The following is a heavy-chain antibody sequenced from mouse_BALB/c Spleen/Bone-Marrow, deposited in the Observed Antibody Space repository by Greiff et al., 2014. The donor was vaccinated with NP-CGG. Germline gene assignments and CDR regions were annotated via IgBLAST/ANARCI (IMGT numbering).Heavy chain of an antibody. CDR2: INPSNGGT. D-gene: IGHD1-1*01. CDR3: TRSYLPQEGGWFAY. Sequence: VKLMESGAELVKPGASVKLSCKASGYTFTSYYMYWVKQRPGQGLEWIGGINPSNGGTNFNEKFKSKATLTVDKSSSTAYMQLHRLTSEESAVYYRTRSYLPQEGGWFAYWGQGTLVTVSA. CDR1: GYTFTSYY. J-gene: IGHJ3*01. V-gene: IGHV1S81*02.